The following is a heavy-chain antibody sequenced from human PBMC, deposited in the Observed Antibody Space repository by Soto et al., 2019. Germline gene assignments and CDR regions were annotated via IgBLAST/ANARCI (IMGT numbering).Heavy chain of an antibody. CDR1: GFAFSRYG. CDR2: LWYDGSKK. D-gene: IGHD3-10*01. CDR3: AKPWYYGSGSYFPFDY. V-gene: IGHV3-33*06. J-gene: IGHJ4*02. Sequence: QVQLVESGGGVVQPGRSLRLSCAASGFAFSRYGMHWVRQAPGKGLEWVAVLWYDGSKKDYADSVKGRFTISRDNSKNTLYLQMNSLRAEDTAVYYCAKPWYYGSGSYFPFDYWGQGTLVTVSS.